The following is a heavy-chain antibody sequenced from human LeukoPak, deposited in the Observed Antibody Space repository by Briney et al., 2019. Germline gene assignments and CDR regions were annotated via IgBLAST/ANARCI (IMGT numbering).Heavy chain of an antibody. J-gene: IGHJ5*02. V-gene: IGHV7-4-1*02. D-gene: IGHD6-13*01. CDR2: INTNTGNP. CDR3: ARERSRIAAPHRQNWFDP. CDR1: GYTFTSYY. Sequence: GASVKVSCKASGYTFTSYYMHWVRQAPGQGLEWMGWINTNTGNPTYAQGFTGRFVFSLDTSVSTAYLQISSLKAEDTAVYYCARERSRIAAPHRQNWFDPWGQGTLVTVSS.